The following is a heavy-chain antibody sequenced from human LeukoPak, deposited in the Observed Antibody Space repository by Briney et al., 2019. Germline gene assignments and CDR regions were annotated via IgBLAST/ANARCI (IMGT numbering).Heavy chain of an antibody. CDR3: ARHYVFVSGGSSFDY. J-gene: IGHJ4*02. V-gene: IGHV4-61*05. CDR2: IYYNGAT. CDR1: GGSISSSTYY. Sequence: TPSETLSLTCTASGGSISSSTYYWGWIRQPPGKGLEWIGYIYYNGATNYNPSLKTRVTISLDTPKNQFSLKLKSVTASDTAVYYCARHYVFVSGGSSFDYWGLGILVTVSS. D-gene: IGHD3-3*01.